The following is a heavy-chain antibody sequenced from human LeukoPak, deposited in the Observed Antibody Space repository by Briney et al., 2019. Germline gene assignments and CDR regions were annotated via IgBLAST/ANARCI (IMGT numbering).Heavy chain of an antibody. CDR3: AKGPYDSGSSPGLDY. D-gene: IGHD3-10*01. Sequence: TGGSLRLSCAASGFTFSTYAMSWVRQAPGKGLEWVSGIGGGGGTTYYADSVKGRFTISRDNSKNTLYLQMNSLRAEDTAVYCCAKGPYDSGSSPGLDYWGQGTLVTVSS. CDR2: IGGGGGTT. J-gene: IGHJ4*02. V-gene: IGHV3-23*01. CDR1: GFTFSTYA.